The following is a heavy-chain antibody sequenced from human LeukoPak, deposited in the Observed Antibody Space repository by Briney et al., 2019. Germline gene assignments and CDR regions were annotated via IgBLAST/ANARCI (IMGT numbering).Heavy chain of an antibody. D-gene: IGHD6-19*01. Sequence: GGSLRLSCAASGFTSSNYAMYWVRQPPGKGLEWVSTIDASGGATYYADSVKGRFTISRDNSKNTFYLQMNSLRAEDTAVYFCAKGSGSGWYGWFAPWGQGTLVTVSS. V-gene: IGHV3-23*01. CDR2: IDASGGAT. CDR3: AKGSGSGWYGWFAP. CDR1: GFTSSNYA. J-gene: IGHJ5*02.